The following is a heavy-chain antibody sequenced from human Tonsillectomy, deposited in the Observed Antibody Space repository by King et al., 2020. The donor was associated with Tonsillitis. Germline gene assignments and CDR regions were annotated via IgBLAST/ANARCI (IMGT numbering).Heavy chain of an antibody. J-gene: IGHJ4*02. CDR1: GYSFTSYW. Sequence: QLVQSGAEVKKPGESLKISCKGSGYSFTSYWIGWVRQMPGKGLEWMGIIYPGDSDTRYSPSLQGQDTISAARSISTAYLQWSSLKASDTAMYYLSRSETTHGSRYFDYWGQGTLVTVSS. V-gene: IGHV5-51*01. D-gene: IGHD2-8*01. CDR3: SRSETTHGSRYFDY. CDR2: IYPGDSDT.